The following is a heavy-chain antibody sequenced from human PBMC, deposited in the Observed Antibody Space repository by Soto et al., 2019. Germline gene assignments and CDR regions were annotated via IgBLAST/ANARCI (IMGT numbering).Heavy chain of an antibody. CDR2: IKQDGSEK. CDR3: AHDFWSGYHAN. CDR1: GFTLSSYW. V-gene: IGHV3-7*01. J-gene: IGHJ4*02. D-gene: IGHD3-3*01. Sequence: GTLLLPCAASGFTLSSYWMSWVRQAPGKGLEWVANIKQDGSEKYYVDSVKGRFTISRDNAKNSLYLQMNSLRAEDTAVYYCAHDFWSGYHANWGQGTLVIVYS.